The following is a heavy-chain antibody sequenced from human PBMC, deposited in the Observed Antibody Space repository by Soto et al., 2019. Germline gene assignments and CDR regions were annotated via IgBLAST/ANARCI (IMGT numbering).Heavy chain of an antibody. J-gene: IGHJ6*02. CDR2: LGAADDP. CDR1: GFSFRDYD. Sequence: EVQLVESGGGSVQPGESLRLSYAASGFSFRDYDMHWVRQPTGKGLEWVSGLGAADDPYYVASVKGRFSVSRDNAQNSLYLQMNNLRVDDTAVYFCARAYLGRLPRRADYYYAMDVWGRGTTVTVSS. D-gene: IGHD1-26*01. V-gene: IGHV3-13*05. CDR3: ARAYLGRLPRRADYYYAMDV.